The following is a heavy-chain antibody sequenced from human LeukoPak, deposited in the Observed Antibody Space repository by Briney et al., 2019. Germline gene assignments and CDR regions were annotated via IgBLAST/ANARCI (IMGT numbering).Heavy chain of an antibody. CDR2: IYYSGST. CDR3: ARGRDGYNSPDY. CDR1: GGSISSSSYY. Sequence: SETLSLTCTVSGGSISSSSYYWGWLRQPPGKGLEWIGSIYYSGSTYYNPSLKSRVTISVDTSKNQFSLKLSSVTAADTAVYYCARGRDGYNSPDYWGQGTLVTVSS. V-gene: IGHV4-39*07. D-gene: IGHD5-24*01. J-gene: IGHJ4*02.